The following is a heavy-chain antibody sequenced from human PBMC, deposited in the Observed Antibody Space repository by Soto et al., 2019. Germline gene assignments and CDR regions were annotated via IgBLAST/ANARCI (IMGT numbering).Heavy chain of an antibody. J-gene: IGHJ3*02. CDR3: ARALVPGIAAAGLIGAFDI. D-gene: IGHD6-13*01. CDR2: INAGNGNT. Sequence: GASVEVSWEACGYAFASCAMRWVRQAPGQRLEWMGWINAGNGNTKYSQKFQGRVTITRDTSASTAYMELSSLRSEDTAVYYCARALVPGIAAAGLIGAFDIWGQGIMVTVSS. CDR1: GYAFASCA. V-gene: IGHV1-3*01.